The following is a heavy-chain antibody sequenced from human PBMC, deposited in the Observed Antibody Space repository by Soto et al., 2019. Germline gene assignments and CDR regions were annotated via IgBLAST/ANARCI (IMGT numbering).Heavy chain of an antibody. D-gene: IGHD5-18*01. CDR1: GGSISSSSYY. CDR3: ARRKRGYSYGPPFDY. CDR2: IYYSGST. Sequence: SETLSLTCTVSGGSISSSSYYWGWIRQPPGKGLEWIGSIYYSGSTYYNPSLKSRVTISVDTSKNQFSLKLSSVTAADTAVYYCARRKRGYSYGPPFDYWGQGTLVTVSS. V-gene: IGHV4-39*01. J-gene: IGHJ4*02.